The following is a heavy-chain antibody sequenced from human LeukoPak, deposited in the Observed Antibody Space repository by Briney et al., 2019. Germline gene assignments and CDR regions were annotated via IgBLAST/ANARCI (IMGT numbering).Heavy chain of an antibody. D-gene: IGHD1-20*01. V-gene: IGHV3-23*01. CDR1: GFTFSSYS. Sequence: AGGSLRLSCAASGFTFSSYSMSWVRQAPGKGLEWVSAITDSGGGTYYADSVKGRFTISRDSSKNTLYLQMNSLRVEDTAVYYCARDSPVLTYWGQGTLVTVSS. CDR2: ITDSGGGT. CDR3: ARDSPVLTY. J-gene: IGHJ4*02.